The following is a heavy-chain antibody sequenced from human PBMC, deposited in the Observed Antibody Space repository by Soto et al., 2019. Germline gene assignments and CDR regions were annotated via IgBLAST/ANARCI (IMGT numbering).Heavy chain of an antibody. D-gene: IGHD4-17*01. V-gene: IGHV3-11*04. J-gene: IGHJ6*02. CDR1: GFTFSDYF. CDR2: ISSSGSTT. Sequence: GGSLRLSCAASGFTFSDYFMSWIRQAPGKGLEWVSYISSSGSTTYYADSVRGRFTISRDNAKNSLYLQMNSLRDEDTAVYYCARDGRAYGDYSSYYNCIDVWGQGTTVTVSS. CDR3: ARDGRAYGDYSSYYNCIDV.